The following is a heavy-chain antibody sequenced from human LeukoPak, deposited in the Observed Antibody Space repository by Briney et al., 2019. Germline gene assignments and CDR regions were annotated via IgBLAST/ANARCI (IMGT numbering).Heavy chain of an antibody. V-gene: IGHV4-61*02. CDR1: GGSISSGTYY. Sequence: SETLSLTCTVSGGSISSGTYYWSWIRQPAGKGLEWIGRIYTSGNTNYNPSLKSRVTISVDTSRNQFSLKLSSVTAADTAVYYCARGNLELRYVDWLLSAIYYFDYWGQGTLVTVSS. CDR3: ARGNLELRYVDWLLSAIYYFDY. D-gene: IGHD3-9*01. J-gene: IGHJ4*02. CDR2: IYTSGNT.